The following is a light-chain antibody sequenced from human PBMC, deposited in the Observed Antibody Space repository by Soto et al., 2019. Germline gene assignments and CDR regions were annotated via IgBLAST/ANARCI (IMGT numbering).Light chain of an antibody. CDR3: QQYNDWPPT. Sequence: PGERASLSCGASQSISSSFLAWYQQKPGRAPRLLIYDAYTRATGIPPRFSGSGSGTEFTLSIGSLQSEDFAVYYCQQYNDWPPTFGQGNKVDIK. CDR2: DAY. J-gene: IGKJ1*01. V-gene: IGKV3D-15*01. CDR1: QSISSS.